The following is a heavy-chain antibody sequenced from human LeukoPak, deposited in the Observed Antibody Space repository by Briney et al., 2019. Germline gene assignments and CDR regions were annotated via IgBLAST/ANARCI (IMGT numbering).Heavy chain of an antibody. J-gene: IGHJ5*02. CDR1: GYTFTGYY. CDR2: INPNSGGT. V-gene: IGHV1-2*02. Sequence: ASVKVSCKASGYTFTGYYMHWVRQAPGQGLEWMGWINPNSGGTNYAQKFQGRVTMTRDTSISTAYMELSRLRSDDTAVYYCARSRYYYDSSGGFDPWGQGTLVTVSS. D-gene: IGHD3-22*01. CDR3: ARSRYYYDSSGGFDP.